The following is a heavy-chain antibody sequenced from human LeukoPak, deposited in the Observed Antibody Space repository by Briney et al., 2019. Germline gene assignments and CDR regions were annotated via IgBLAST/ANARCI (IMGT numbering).Heavy chain of an antibody. Sequence: GRSLRLSCAASGFTFSSYAMHWVRQAPGKGLEWVAVISYDGSNKYYADSVKGRFTISRDNSKNTLYLQMNSLRAEDTAVYYCARLNLEGVGTLLDYWAREPWSPSPQ. CDR2: ISYDGSNK. J-gene: IGHJ4*02. CDR1: GFTFSSYA. D-gene: IGHD3-16*01. V-gene: IGHV3-30*04. CDR3: ARLNLEGVGTLLDY.